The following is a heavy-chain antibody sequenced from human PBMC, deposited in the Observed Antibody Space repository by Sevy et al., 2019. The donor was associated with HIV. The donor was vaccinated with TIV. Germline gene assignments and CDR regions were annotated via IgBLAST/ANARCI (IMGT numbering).Heavy chain of an antibody. V-gene: IGHV3-23*01. CDR2: ISGSGTRT. CDR1: GFSFDSYG. D-gene: IGHD3-22*01. Sequence: GGSLRLSCAVSGFSFDSYGMTWVRQAPGKGLEWVSGISGSGTRTYYADCVKGRFIISRDNSKNTLYLQMNSLRSEDTAIYYCGKGGGGHYDPDEIGYYFYYYNMDVWGKGTTVTVSS. J-gene: IGHJ6*03. CDR3: GKGGGGHYDPDEIGYYFYYYNMDV.